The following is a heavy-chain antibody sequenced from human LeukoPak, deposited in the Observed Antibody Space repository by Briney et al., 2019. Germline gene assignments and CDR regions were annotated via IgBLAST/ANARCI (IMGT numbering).Heavy chain of an antibody. CDR3: FCTMITFGGGLDAFDI. CDR1: GYTFTSYG. Sequence: ASVKVSCKASGYTFTSYGISWVRQAPGQGLEWMGWINPNSGGTNYAQKFQGRVTMTRDTSISTAYMELSRLRSDDTAVYYCFCTMITFGGGLDAFDIWGQGTMVTVSS. J-gene: IGHJ3*02. CDR2: INPNSGGT. D-gene: IGHD3-16*01. V-gene: IGHV1-2*02.